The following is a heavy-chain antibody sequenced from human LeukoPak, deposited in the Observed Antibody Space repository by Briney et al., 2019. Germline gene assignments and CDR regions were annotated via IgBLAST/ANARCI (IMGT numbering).Heavy chain of an antibody. Sequence: KSGGSLRLSCAASGFTFSSYSMNWVRQAPGKGLEWVSSISSSSSYLYYADSVKGRFTISRDNAKNSLYLQMNSLRAEDTAVYYCARDYGGNSGYWGQGTLVTVSS. J-gene: IGHJ4*02. CDR1: GFTFSSYS. CDR3: ARDYGGNSGY. D-gene: IGHD4-23*01. V-gene: IGHV3-21*01. CDR2: ISSSSSYL.